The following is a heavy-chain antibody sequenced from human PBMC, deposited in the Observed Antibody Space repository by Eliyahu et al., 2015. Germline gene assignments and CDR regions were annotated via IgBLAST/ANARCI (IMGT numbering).Heavy chain of an antibody. CDR3: ARVKRSGGSSIFDY. CDR1: GGSFSGYY. D-gene: IGHD2-15*01. CDR2: INHSGST. V-gene: IGHV4-34*01. J-gene: IGHJ4*02. Sequence: QVQLQQWGAGLLKPSETLSLTCAVYGGSFSGYYWSWIRQPPGKGLEWIGEINHSGSTNYNPSLKSRVTISVDTSKNQFSLKLSSVTAADTAVYYCARVKRSGGSSIFDYWGQGTLVTVSS.